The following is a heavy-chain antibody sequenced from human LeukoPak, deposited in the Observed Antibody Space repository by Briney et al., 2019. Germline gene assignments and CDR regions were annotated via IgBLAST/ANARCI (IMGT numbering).Heavy chain of an antibody. CDR2: IYTSGST. J-gene: IGHJ4*02. Sequence: SETLSLTCTVSGGSISSYYWSWIRQPAGKGLEWIGRIYTSGSTNYNPSLKSRVTMSVDTSENQFSLKLSSVTAADTAVYYCASYRIGPYGGYAAFDYWAREPWSPSPQ. CDR1: GGSISSYY. D-gene: IGHD5-12*01. CDR3: ASYRIGPYGGYAAFDY. V-gene: IGHV4-4*07.